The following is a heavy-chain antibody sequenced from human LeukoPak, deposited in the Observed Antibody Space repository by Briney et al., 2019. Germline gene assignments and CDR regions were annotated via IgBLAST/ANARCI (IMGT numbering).Heavy chain of an antibody. CDR3: AKDNVVVVPAVRRSAFDI. D-gene: IGHD2-2*01. J-gene: IGHJ3*02. Sequence: GGSLRLSCAASGFTFSNAWMSWVRQAPGKGLEWVAVISYDGSNKYYADSVKGRFTISRDNSKNTLYLQMNSLRAEDTAVYYCAKDNVVVVPAVRRSAFDIWGQGTLVTVSS. CDR1: GFTFSNAW. CDR2: ISYDGSNK. V-gene: IGHV3-30*18.